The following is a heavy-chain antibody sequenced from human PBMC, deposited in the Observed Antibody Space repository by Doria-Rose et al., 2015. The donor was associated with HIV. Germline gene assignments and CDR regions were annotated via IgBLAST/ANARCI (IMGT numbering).Heavy chain of an antibody. Sequence: VRQAPGKGLEWVAFIRYDGSNKYYADSVKGRFTISRDNSKKTLYLQMNRLTAEDTAVYYCAKTSGSSLDYWGQGMLVTVSS. CDR3: AKTSGSSLDY. V-gene: IGHV3-30*02. D-gene: IGHD3-10*01. J-gene: IGHJ4*02. CDR2: IRYDGSNK.